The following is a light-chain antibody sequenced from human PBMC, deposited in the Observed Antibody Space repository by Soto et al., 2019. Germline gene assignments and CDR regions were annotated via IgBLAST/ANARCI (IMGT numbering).Light chain of an antibody. CDR1: NIGSKS. V-gene: IGLV3-21*02. CDR2: DDS. J-gene: IGLJ1*01. Sequence: SYELNQPPSGSGAPRQTARITCGGNNIGSKSVHWYQRKPGQAPVLVVYDDSDRPTGIPERFSGSNSGNTATLTISRVEAGDEADYYCQVWDSSSDHQGVFGTGTKVTVL. CDR3: QVWDSSSDHQGV.